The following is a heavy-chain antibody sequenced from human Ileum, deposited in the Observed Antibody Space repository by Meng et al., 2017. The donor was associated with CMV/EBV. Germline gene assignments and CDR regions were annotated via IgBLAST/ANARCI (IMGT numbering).Heavy chain of an antibody. V-gene: IGHV4-31*02. CDR3: ARVKGDIVVVPAAMRFVAAFDI. J-gene: IGHJ3*02. CDR2: IYYSGST. Sequence: GYFWSSLRQLTGKGLDWIGYIYYSGSTYSNPSLMSRVTISVDTSKHPFSLKLSSVTAADTAVYYCARVKGDIVVVPAAMRFVAAFDIWGQVTMVTVSS. D-gene: IGHD2-2*01. CDR1: GYF.